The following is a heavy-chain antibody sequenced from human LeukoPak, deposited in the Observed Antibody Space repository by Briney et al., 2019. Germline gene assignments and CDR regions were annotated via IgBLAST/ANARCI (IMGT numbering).Heavy chain of an antibody. CDR2: IYYSGST. V-gene: IGHV4-30-4*08. J-gene: IGHJ4*02. Sequence: TTSQTLSLACTVSGDSISSGGYYWSWIRQHPGKGLEWIGYIYYSGSTYYNPSLKNRVTISVDTSKNQFSLKLSSVTAADTAVYYCARGVGYYFDYWGQGTLVTVSS. CDR3: ARGVGYYFDY. CDR1: GDSISSGGYY. D-gene: IGHD2-15*01.